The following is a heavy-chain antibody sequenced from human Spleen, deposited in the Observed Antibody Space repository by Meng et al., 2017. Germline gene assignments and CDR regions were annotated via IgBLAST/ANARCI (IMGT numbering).Heavy chain of an antibody. CDR2: TNYRSKWYN. Sequence: SETLSLTCAISGDSVSRNNAAWNWIRQSPSRGLEWLGRTNYRSKWYNDYAVSVKNRITINPDTSKNQFSLQLNSVTPEDTAVYYCARDTLAAAGLYNWFDPWGQGTLVTVSS. CDR3: ARDTLAAAGLYNWFDP. V-gene: IGHV6-1*01. J-gene: IGHJ5*02. D-gene: IGHD6-13*01. CDR1: GDSVSRNNAA.